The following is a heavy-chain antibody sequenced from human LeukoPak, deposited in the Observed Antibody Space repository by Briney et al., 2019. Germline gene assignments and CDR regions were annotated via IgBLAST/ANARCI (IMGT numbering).Heavy chain of an antibody. CDR1: GYSFTSYW. V-gene: IGHV5-51*01. D-gene: IGHD3-22*01. J-gene: IGHJ4*02. CDR2: IYPGDSDT. CDR3: ARTAYDSSGYSSGPIDY. Sequence: GESLKISCKGSGYSFTSYWIGWVRQMPGKGLEWMGIIYPGDSDTRYSPSFQGQVTISADKSISTAYLQWSSPKASDTAMYYCARTAYDSSGYSSGPIDYWGQGTLVTVSS.